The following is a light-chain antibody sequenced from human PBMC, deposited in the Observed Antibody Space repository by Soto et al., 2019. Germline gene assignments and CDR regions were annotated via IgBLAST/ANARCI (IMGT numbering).Light chain of an antibody. CDR1: QSIGLA. CDR2: DAS. CDR3: QQRTDRPPWT. J-gene: IGKJ1*01. V-gene: IGKV3-11*01. Sequence: EILFTQSPATLSLSPGERATLSCRASQSIGLAIAWYQHKPGQAPRLLIFDASQRATGIPARFRGSGSGTDFTLSISSLEPEDFAVYYCQQRTDRPPWTFGQGTKVDI.